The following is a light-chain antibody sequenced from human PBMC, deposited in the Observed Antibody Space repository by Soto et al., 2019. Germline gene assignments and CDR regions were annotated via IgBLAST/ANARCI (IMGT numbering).Light chain of an antibody. Sequence: EIQMTSSPSTLSTTVGDRVTITCRASQSISSWLAWYQQKPGKAPKLLIYDASSLESGVPSRFSGSGSGTEFTLTISSLQPDDFATYYCQQYNSYPWTFGQGTKVDIK. CDR1: QSISSW. J-gene: IGKJ1*01. CDR3: QQYNSYPWT. CDR2: DAS. V-gene: IGKV1-5*01.